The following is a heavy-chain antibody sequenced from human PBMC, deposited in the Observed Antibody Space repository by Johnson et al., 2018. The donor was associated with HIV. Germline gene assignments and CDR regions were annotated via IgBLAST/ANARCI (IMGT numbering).Heavy chain of an antibody. CDR2: ISSSGSTM. CDR3: ARSRDCSGGSCPDAFDI. CDR1: GLTFSDYY. V-gene: IGHV3-11*04. Sequence: QVQLVESGGGLVQPGGSLRLSCAAPGLTFSDYYMTWIRQAPGKGLEWVSYISSSGSTMYYADSVKGRFSISRDNAKNSLYLQMNSLRAEDTAVYYCARSRDCSGGSCPDAFDIWGQGTMVTVSS. D-gene: IGHD2-15*01. J-gene: IGHJ3*02.